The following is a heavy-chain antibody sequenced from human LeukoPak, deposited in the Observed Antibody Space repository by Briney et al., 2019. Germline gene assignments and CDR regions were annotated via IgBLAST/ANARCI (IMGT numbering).Heavy chain of an antibody. Sequence: GGSLRLSCAASGFTFSSYGMHWVRQAPGKGLEGVTFLWYDGSNKYYADSVKGRFTISRDNSKNTLYLQMNTLRAEDTAVYYCARDLGYFDYWGQGTLVTVSS. CDR1: GFTFSSYG. CDR2: LWYDGSNK. V-gene: IGHV3-33*01. CDR3: ARDLGYFDY. J-gene: IGHJ4*02.